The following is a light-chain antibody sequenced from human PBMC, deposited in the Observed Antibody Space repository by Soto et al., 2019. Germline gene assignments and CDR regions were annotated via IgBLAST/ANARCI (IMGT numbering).Light chain of an antibody. V-gene: IGKV3-20*01. Sequence: EIVLTQSPGTLSLSPGERATLSCRASQSVSSSYLAWYRQRPGQAPRLLIYGASIRATGIPDRFSGSGSGTDFTLTISRLEPEDFAVYYCQQFGSSPSFCPGTTVDI. CDR2: GAS. CDR1: QSVSSSY. CDR3: QQFGSSPS. J-gene: IGKJ3*01.